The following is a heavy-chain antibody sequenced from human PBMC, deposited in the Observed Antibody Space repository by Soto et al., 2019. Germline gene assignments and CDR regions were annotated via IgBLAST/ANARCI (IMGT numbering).Heavy chain of an antibody. CDR1: GFSLTTSGVG. J-gene: IGHJ4*02. CDR3: AHRVLRTVFELDTTTAIYFVF. Sequence: QITLNESGPTVVRPTETLTLTCRVSGFSLTTSGVGVGWVRQSPAKAPEWLALIYWDDDKRYSESLKSRLTITKDTSKKQVDLTVTNLDPTDTATYYCAHRVLRTVFELDTTTAIYFVFWGQGTPVAVSS. CDR2: IYWDDDK. V-gene: IGHV2-5*02. D-gene: IGHD3-9*01.